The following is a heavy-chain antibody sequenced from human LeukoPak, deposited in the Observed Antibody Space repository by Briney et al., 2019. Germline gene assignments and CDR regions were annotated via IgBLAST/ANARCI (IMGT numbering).Heavy chain of an antibody. CDR3: ARGQVFREY. D-gene: IGHD3-10*02. J-gene: IGHJ4*02. CDR2: IYYSGST. V-gene: IGHV4-39*01. Sequence: SETLSLTCTVSGGSISSSSYYWGWIRQPPGKGLEWIGSIYYSGSTYYNPSLKSRVTISVDTSENQFSLKLSSVTAADTAVYYCARGQVFREYWGQGTLVTISS. CDR1: GGSISSSSYY.